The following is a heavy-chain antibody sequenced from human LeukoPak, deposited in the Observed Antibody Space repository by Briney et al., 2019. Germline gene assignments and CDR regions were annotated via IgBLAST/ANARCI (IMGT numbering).Heavy chain of an antibody. CDR1: GYTFTSYG. D-gene: IGHD6-6*01. J-gene: IGHJ4*02. V-gene: IGHV1-18*01. CDR2: ISAYNGNT. Sequence: GASVKVSCKASGYTFTSYGISWVRQAPGQGLEWMGWISAYNGNTNYAQKLQGRVTMTTDTSTSTAYMELRSLRSDDTAVYYCARDFFGPSYSSSSGRDYWGQGTLVTVSS. CDR3: ARDFFGPSYSSSSGRDY.